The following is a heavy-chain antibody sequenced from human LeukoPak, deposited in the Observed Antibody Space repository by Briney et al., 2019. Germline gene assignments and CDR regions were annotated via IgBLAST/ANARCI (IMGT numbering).Heavy chain of an antibody. CDR1: GFTFSSYA. J-gene: IGHJ4*02. CDR3: ARDPHG. V-gene: IGHV3-30*04. CDR2: ISYDGSNK. Sequence: GRYLRLYCAASGFTFSSYAMHWVRQAPGKGLEWVAVISYDGSNKYYADSVKGRFTISRDNSENTLYLQMNSLRAEDTAVYYCARDPHGWGQGTLVTVSS.